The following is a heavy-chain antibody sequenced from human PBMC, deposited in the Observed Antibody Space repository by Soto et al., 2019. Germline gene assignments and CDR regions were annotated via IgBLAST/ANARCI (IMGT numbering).Heavy chain of an antibody. Sequence: GGSLRLSCAASGFTFSNAWMSWVRQAPGKGLEWVGRIKSKTDGGTTDYAAPVKGRFTISRDDSKNTLYLQMNSLKTEDTAVYYCNTEPNNDSSGYYYYWGQGTLVTVSS. CDR2: IKSKTDGGTT. CDR1: GFTFSNAW. V-gene: IGHV3-15*01. D-gene: IGHD3-22*01. CDR3: NTEPNNDSSGYYYY. J-gene: IGHJ4*02.